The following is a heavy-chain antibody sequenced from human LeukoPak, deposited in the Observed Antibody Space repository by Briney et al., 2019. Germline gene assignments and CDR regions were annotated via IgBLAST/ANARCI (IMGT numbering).Heavy chain of an antibody. CDR3: ARLAVFGDAFDI. J-gene: IGHJ3*02. D-gene: IGHD2-21*01. CDR2: IYYSGST. Sequence: SETLSLTCTVSGGSISSYYWSWIRQPPGEGLEWIGYIYYSGSTNYNPSLKSRVTISVDTSKNQFSLKLSSVTAADTAVYYCARLAVFGDAFDIWGQGTMVTVSS. CDR1: GGSISSYY. V-gene: IGHV4-59*01.